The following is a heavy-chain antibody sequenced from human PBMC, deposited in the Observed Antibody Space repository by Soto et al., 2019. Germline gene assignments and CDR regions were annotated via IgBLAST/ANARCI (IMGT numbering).Heavy chain of an antibody. CDR1: GFIFNNYA. CDR3: AKTSMIGSRQAPPDY. V-gene: IGHV3-23*01. Sequence: GGSLRLSCVASGFIFNNYAMSWVRQAPGKGLEWVSTINGGGGTTNYADSVKGRFTISRANSKNTLYLQMNSLRLEDRAVYYCAKTSMIGSRQAPPDYWGQGTLVTVSS. D-gene: IGHD1-26*01. J-gene: IGHJ4*02. CDR2: INGGGGTT.